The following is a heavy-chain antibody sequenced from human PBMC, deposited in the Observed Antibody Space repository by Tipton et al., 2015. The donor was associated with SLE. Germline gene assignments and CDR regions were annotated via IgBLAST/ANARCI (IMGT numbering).Heavy chain of an antibody. J-gene: IGHJ3*02. Sequence: TLSLTCSVSGGSISSGGYFWSWIRQHPGKGLEWIGYIYHSGNTYYNPSLKSRLTISVDTSKNQFSLKLTSVTAADTAVYHCTRDRGGYNLDAFDIWGQGTMVTVSS. D-gene: IGHD5-24*01. V-gene: IGHV4-31*03. CDR1: GGSISSGGYF. CDR3: TRDRGGYNLDAFDI. CDR2: IYHSGNT.